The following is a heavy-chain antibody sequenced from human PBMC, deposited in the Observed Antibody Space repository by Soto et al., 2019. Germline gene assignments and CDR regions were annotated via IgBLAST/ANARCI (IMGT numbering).Heavy chain of an antibody. V-gene: IGHV3-48*03. D-gene: IGHD6-13*01. CDR2: ISSSGSTI. J-gene: IGHJ4*02. Sequence: EVQLVESGGGLVQPGGSLRLSCAASGFTFSSYEMNWVRQAPGKGLEWVSYISSSGSTIYYADSVKGRFTISRDNAKNSRYLQMNSLRAEDTAVYYCARAAYSSSWYYFDYWGQGTLVTVSS. CDR3: ARAAYSSSWYYFDY. CDR1: GFTFSSYE.